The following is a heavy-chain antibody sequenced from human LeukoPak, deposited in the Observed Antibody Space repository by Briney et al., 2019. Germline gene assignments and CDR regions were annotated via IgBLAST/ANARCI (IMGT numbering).Heavy chain of an antibody. CDR3: ARSWYSSSWYREYYYYMDV. Sequence: ASVKVSCKASGYTFTSYDINWVRQATGQGLEWMGWMNPNSGNTGYAQKFQGRVTMTRNTSISTAYMELSSLRSEDTAVYYCARSWYSSSWYREYYYYMDVWGKGTTVTVSS. V-gene: IGHV1-8*01. J-gene: IGHJ6*03. CDR2: MNPNSGNT. CDR1: GYTFTSYD. D-gene: IGHD6-13*01.